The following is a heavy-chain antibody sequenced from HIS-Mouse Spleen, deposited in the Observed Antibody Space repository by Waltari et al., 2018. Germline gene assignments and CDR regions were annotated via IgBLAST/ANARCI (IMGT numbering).Heavy chain of an antibody. Sequence: QVQLVQSGAEVKKPGASVKVSCKASGYTFTSDYMHWVRQAPEQGLEWMGIINPSGGSTSYAQKFQGRFTMTRDTSTSTVYMELSSLRSEDTAVYYCATRFRDDYSNYYYGMDVWGQGTTVTVSS. J-gene: IGHJ6*02. CDR3: ATRFRDDYSNYYYGMDV. CDR1: GYTFTSDY. V-gene: IGHV1-46*01. D-gene: IGHD4-4*01. CDR2: INPSGGST.